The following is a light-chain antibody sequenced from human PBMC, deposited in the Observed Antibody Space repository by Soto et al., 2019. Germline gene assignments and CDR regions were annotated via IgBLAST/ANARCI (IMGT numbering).Light chain of an antibody. CDR1: QNRDIF. V-gene: IGKV1-39*01. J-gene: IGKJ1*01. CDR2: SAS. CDR3: QQTFRSPPCT. Sequence: DIEMTQSPSSLSASVGDTVTITCRASQNRDIFLNWYQHKPGTAPQGLISSASNLHRCVPSRLSGSASGTDLTLTINNVQPHDFARNFSQQTFRSPPCTVCQGTKVDIK.